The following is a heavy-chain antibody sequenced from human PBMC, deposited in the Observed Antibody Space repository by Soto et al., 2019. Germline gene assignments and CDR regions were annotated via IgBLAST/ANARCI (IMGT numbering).Heavy chain of an antibody. CDR3: AXERESGLYYGMDV. Sequence: ASVKVSCKASGYTFTSYYMHWVRQAPGQGLEWMGIINPSGGSTSYXQXXXXXXXXXXXTSXSTVYMELSSLRSEDTAVYYCAXERESGLYYGMDVWGQGSTVTVSS. CDR2: INPSGGST. V-gene: IGHV1-46*01. J-gene: IGHJ6*02. CDR1: GYTFTSYY. D-gene: IGHD5-12*01.